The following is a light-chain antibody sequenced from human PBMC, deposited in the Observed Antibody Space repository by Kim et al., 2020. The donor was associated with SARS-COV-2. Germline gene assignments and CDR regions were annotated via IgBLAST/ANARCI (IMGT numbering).Light chain of an antibody. CDR2: GNI. Sequence: QSVLTQPPSVSGAPGQRVTISCTGSSSNIGAGYDVHWYQQLPGTAPKLLIYGNINRPSGVPDRFSGSKSGTSASLAITGLQAEDEADYYCQSYDSSLSGWVFGGGTQL. J-gene: IGLJ3*02. V-gene: IGLV1-40*01. CDR3: QSYDSSLSGWV. CDR1: SSNIGAGYD.